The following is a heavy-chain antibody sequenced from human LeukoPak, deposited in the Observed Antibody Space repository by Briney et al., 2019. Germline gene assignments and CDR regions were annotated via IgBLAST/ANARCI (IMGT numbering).Heavy chain of an antibody. D-gene: IGHD6-13*01. Sequence: GGSLRLSCAVSGFTFSNYWMSWVRQAPGKGLEWVANIKQDGSETHYVDSLKGRFTISRDNAKNSLYLRINSLRAEDTAVYYCARGQQQLIRLILTVWGQGTTVTVSS. CDR1: GFTFSNYW. J-gene: IGHJ6*02. CDR2: IKQDGSET. CDR3: ARGQQQLIRLILTV. V-gene: IGHV3-7*03.